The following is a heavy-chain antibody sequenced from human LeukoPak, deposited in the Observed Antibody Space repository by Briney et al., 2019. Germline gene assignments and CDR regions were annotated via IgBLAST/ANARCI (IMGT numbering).Heavy chain of an antibody. CDR2: IYSGGST. D-gene: IGHD6-19*01. CDR3: ARGSSGWDVGYYYYYGMDV. Sequence: PGGSLRLSCAASGFTVSNNYMSWVRQAPGKGLEWVSVIYSGGSTYYADSVKGRFTISRDNSKNTLYLQMNSLRAEDTAVYYCARGSSGWDVGYYYYYGMDVWGQGTTVTVSS. J-gene: IGHJ6*02. CDR1: GFTVSNNY. V-gene: IGHV3-53*01.